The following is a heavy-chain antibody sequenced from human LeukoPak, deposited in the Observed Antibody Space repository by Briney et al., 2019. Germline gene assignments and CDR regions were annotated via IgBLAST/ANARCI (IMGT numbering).Heavy chain of an antibody. CDR1: GFTFSSYW. V-gene: IGHV3-74*01. J-gene: IGHJ6*03. Sequence: GGSLRLSCAASGFTFSSYWMHWVRQAPGKGLVWVSRINTDGSSTSYADSVKGRFTISRDNAKNTLYLQMNSLRAEDTAVYYCAKDRTYCTNGVCPYYCMDVWGKGTTVTVSS. CDR2: INTDGSST. CDR3: AKDRTYCTNGVCPYYCMDV. D-gene: IGHD2-8*01.